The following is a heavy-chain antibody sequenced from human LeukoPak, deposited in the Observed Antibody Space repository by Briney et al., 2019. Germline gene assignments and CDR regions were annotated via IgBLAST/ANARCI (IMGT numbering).Heavy chain of an antibody. Sequence: SETLSLTCTVSGGSISSSSYYWGWIRQPPGKGLEWIGSIYYSGSTYYNPSLKSRVTISVDTSKNQFSLKLSSVTAADTAVYYCARRMVRGPKWTIDYWGQGTLVTVSS. CDR1: GGSISSSSYY. D-gene: IGHD3-10*01. J-gene: IGHJ4*02. V-gene: IGHV4-39*07. CDR3: ARRMVRGPKWTIDY. CDR2: IYYSGST.